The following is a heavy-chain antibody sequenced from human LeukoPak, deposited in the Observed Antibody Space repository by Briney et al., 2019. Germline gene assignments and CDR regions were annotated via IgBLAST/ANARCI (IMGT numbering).Heavy chain of an antibody. CDR2: LNPSGGSS. CDR3: ARDGPPSVFDP. J-gene: IGHJ5*02. CDR1: GYTVTSYY. D-gene: IGHD3/OR15-3a*01. V-gene: IGHV1-46*01. Sequence: ASVKVSCKASGYTVTSYYMHWVRQAPGQGLEWMGILNPSGGSSSYAQKFQGRATLTRATSTSTVYMELSSLRSDDTAVYYCARDGPPSVFDPWGQGTLVTVSS.